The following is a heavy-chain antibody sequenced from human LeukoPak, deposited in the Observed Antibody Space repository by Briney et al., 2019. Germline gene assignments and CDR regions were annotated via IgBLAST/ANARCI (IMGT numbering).Heavy chain of an antibody. V-gene: IGHV3-7*01. D-gene: IGHD2-2*01. CDR3: ARAVGYCSSTSCYHYYYMDV. J-gene: IGHJ6*03. Sequence: PGGSLRLSCAASGFTFSSYWMSWVRQAPGKGLEWVANIKQDGSEKYYVDSVKGRFTISRDNTKNSLYLQMNSLRAEDTAVYYCARAVGYCSSTSCYHYYYMDVWGKGTTVTVSS. CDR2: IKQDGSEK. CDR1: GFTFSSYW.